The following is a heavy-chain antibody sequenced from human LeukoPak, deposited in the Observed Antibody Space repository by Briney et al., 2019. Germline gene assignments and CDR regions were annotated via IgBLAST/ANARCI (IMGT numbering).Heavy chain of an antibody. CDR3: ARVFFVGGVGMGAFDI. CDR2: IYYSGST. J-gene: IGHJ3*02. Sequence: PSETLSLTCTVSGGTISGYYWSWIRQPPGKGLEYIGYIYYSGSTNYNPSLKSRVTISVDTSKNQFSLKLSSVTAADTAVYYCARVFFVGGVGMGAFDIWGQGTMVTVSS. CDR1: GGTISGYY. V-gene: IGHV4-59*01. D-gene: IGHD6-19*01.